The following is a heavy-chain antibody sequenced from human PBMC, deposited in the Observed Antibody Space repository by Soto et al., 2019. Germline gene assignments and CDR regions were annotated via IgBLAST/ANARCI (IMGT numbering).Heavy chain of an antibody. V-gene: IGHV1-18*01. D-gene: IGHD1-1*01. CDR1: GYTFTTYV. Sequence: GASVKVSCKASGYTFTTYVITWVRQAPGQGLEWMGWISVYNGNTYYPQKLRGRVTMTTDTSTSTAYMELRSLRSDDTAVYYCARADTGTVRYWGQGTQVTVSS. J-gene: IGHJ4*02. CDR3: ARADTGTVRY. CDR2: ISVYNGNT.